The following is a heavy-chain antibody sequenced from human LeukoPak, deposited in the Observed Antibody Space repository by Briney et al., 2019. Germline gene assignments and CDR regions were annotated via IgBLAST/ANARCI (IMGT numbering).Heavy chain of an antibody. V-gene: IGHV4-61*08. CDR2: VYYTGTT. CDR1: GGSVLSIGSY. D-gene: IGHD2-2*02. Sequence: PSETLSLTCTVSGGSVLSIGSYWSWIRQPPGKGLEWIGLVYYTGTTNYNPSLESRLTISVDTSRNQFSLSLTSVTASDTAVYYCARDAETYPDLRYFVNWGQGTLVTVSS. J-gene: IGHJ4*02. CDR3: ARDAETYPDLRYFVN.